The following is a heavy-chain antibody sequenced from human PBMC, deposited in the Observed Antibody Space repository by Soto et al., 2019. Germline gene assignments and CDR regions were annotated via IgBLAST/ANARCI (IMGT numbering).Heavy chain of an antibody. CDR3: AALWTGFYGMDV. Sequence: KPSETLSLTCTVSGGSISGYYWSWIRQPPGKGLEWIGYIYYSGSTKYNPSLKSRITISIDTSKNQFSLKLSSVTAADTAVYYCAALWTGFYGMDVWGQGTTVTVS. CDR1: GGSISGYY. CDR2: IYYSGST. J-gene: IGHJ6*02. D-gene: IGHD3-3*01. V-gene: IGHV4-59*01.